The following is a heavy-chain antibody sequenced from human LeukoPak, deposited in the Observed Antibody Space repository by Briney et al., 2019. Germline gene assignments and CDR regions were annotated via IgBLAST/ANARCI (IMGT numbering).Heavy chain of an antibody. V-gene: IGHV1-24*01. Sequence: ASVKVSCKVSGYTLTESSMHWVRQAPGKGLEWMGSFDPEDGETIYAQKFQGRVTMTEDTSTDTAYMELNSLRSKDTAVYYCATRERYFDWFPPHYWGQGTLVTVSS. CDR2: FDPEDGET. CDR3: ATRERYFDWFPPHY. J-gene: IGHJ4*02. D-gene: IGHD3-9*01. CDR1: GYTLTESS.